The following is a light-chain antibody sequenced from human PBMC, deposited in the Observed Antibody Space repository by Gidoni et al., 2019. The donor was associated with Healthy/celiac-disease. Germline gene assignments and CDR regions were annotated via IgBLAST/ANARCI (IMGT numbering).Light chain of an antibody. CDR1: QSVSSY. CDR2: DAS. Sequence: EIVLTPSPATLSLSPGERATLACRASQSVSSYLAWYQQKPGQAPRLLIYDASNRSTGIPARFSGSGSGTDFTLTISSLEREDFAVYYCQQRSNWWTFXQXTKVEIK. CDR3: QQRSNWWT. J-gene: IGKJ1*01. V-gene: IGKV3-11*01.